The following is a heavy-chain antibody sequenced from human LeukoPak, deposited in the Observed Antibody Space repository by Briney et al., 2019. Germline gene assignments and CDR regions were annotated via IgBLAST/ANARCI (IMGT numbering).Heavy chain of an antibody. J-gene: IGHJ5*02. V-gene: IGHV1-18*01. CDR3: ARDEARYSSGYYPYWFDP. CDR1: GYTFTSYG. CDR2: ISGYNGNT. D-gene: IGHD3-22*01. Sequence: ASVKVSCKASGYTFTSYGISWVRQAPGQGLEWMGWISGYNGNTHYAHNLQGRVTMTTDTSTSTAYMELRSLRSDDTAVYYCARDEARYSSGYYPYWFDPWGQGTLVTVSS.